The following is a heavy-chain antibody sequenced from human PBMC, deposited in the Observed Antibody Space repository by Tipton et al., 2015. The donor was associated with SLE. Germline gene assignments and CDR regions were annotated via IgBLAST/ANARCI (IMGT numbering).Heavy chain of an antibody. V-gene: IGHV4-38-2*01. CDR3: AREDTVGGSHLQH. CDR1: GYSISSGYY. D-gene: IGHD2-15*01. J-gene: IGHJ1*01. CDR2: IYHSGST. Sequence: TLSLTCAVSGYSISSGYYWGWIRQPPGKGLEWIGSIYHSGSTSYNPSLKSRVTMSVDTSKNQFSLKLSSVTAADTAVYYCAREDTVGGSHLQHWGQGTLVTVSS.